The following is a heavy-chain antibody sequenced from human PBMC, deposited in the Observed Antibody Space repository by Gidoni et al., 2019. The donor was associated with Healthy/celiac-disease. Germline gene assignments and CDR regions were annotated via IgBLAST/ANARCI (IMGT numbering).Heavy chain of an antibody. CDR3: AKGPREGIQLWIIYYYGMDV. V-gene: IGHV3-30*18. D-gene: IGHD5-18*01. Sequence: QVQLVESGGGVVQPGRSLSLSCAASGFTFSSYGMHWVRQAPGKGLEWVAVISYDGSNKYYADSVKGRFTISRDNSKNTLYLQMNSLRAEDTAVYYCAKGPREGIQLWIIYYYGMDVWGQGTTVTVSS. CDR2: ISYDGSNK. J-gene: IGHJ6*02. CDR1: GFTFSSYG.